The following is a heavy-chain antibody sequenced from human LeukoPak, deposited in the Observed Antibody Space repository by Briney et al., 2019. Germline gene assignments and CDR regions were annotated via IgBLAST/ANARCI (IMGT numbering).Heavy chain of an antibody. CDR2: ISYDGSKK. Sequence: GRSLRLSCAASGFTFSNYGMHWVRQAPGKGLEWVAVISYDGSKKYYADSVKGRFTISRDNSKNTLYLQMNSLRAEDTAVYYCAKGGVGSGWPLADWGQGTLVTVSS. CDR1: GFTFSNYG. V-gene: IGHV3-30*18. J-gene: IGHJ4*02. D-gene: IGHD6-19*01. CDR3: AKGGVGSGWPLAD.